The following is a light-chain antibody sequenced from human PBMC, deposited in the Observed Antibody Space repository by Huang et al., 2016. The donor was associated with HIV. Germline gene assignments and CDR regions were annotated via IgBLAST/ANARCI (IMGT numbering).Light chain of an antibody. Sequence: DIQMTQSPSSLSASVGDRVTITCRASQSISSDVNWYQQKPGKAPKLLIYAASSLQSGVPSSFSGSGSGTDFTLTISSLQPEDFATYYCQQSYSTLFTFGPGTKVDIK. J-gene: IGKJ3*01. V-gene: IGKV1-39*01. CDR3: QQSYSTLFT. CDR2: AAS. CDR1: QSISSD.